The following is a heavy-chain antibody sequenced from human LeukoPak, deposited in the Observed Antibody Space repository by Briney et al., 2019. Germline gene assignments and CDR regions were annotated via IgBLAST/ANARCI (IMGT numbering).Heavy chain of an antibody. CDR2: IYYSGTT. Sequence: SETLSLTCTVSGATITSNDRNWIRQPPGKGLEWIGYIYYSGTTTYNPSLERRVTMSVDMSKTQFPLRLNSVTAADTAVYYCASLDCGGHCCVDYWGQGNLVSVSS. V-gene: IGHV4-59*08. CDR1: GATITSND. J-gene: IGHJ4*02. D-gene: IGHD2-21*02. CDR3: ASLDCGGHCCVDY.